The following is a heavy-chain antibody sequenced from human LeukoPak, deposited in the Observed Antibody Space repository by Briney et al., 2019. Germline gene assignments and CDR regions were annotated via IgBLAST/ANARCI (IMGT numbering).Heavy chain of an antibody. CDR1: GGSISSGGYS. CDR2: IYYSGST. D-gene: IGHD3-22*01. V-gene: IGHV4-31*11. Sequence: PSQTLSLTCAVSGGSISSGGYSWSWIRQHPGKGLEWIGYIYYSGSTYYNPSLKSRVTISVDTSKNQFSLKLSSVTAADTAVYYCAAGTMIVVGTLGYWGQGTLVTVSS. CDR3: AAGTMIVVGTLGY. J-gene: IGHJ4*02.